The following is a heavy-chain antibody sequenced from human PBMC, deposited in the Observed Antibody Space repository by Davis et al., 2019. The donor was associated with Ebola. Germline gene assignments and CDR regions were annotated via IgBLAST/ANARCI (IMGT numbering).Heavy chain of an antibody. CDR1: GFPITNYW. V-gene: IGHV3-74*01. D-gene: IGHD6-13*01. CDR2: IKSDGST. Sequence: GESLKISCTVSGFPITNYWTHWVRQVPGKGLVWVSRIKSDGSTIYADSVKGRFTISRDNAKNTLYLQMNSLRVEDTAVYYCVRDGIATFGKVKYYYGMGVWGKGTTVTVSS. J-gene: IGHJ6*04. CDR3: VRDGIATFGKVKYYYGMGV.